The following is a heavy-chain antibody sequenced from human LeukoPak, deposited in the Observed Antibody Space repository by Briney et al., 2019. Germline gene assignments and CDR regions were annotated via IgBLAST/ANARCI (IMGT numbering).Heavy chain of an antibody. D-gene: IGHD3-22*01. CDR1: GYTFTSYY. Sequence: ASVKVSCKASGYTFTSYYMHWVRQAPGQGLEWMGIINPSGGSTSYAQKFQGRVTMTRDTSTSTVYMELSSLRSEDTAVYYCARDCGYYDSSGYYSNWFDPWGQGTLVTVPS. J-gene: IGHJ5*02. CDR3: ARDCGYYDSSGYYSNWFDP. CDR2: INPSGGST. V-gene: IGHV1-46*01.